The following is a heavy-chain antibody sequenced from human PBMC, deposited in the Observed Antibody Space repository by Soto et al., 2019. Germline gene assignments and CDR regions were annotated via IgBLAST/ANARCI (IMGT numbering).Heavy chain of an antibody. CDR1: GFTFSSYG. V-gene: IGHV3-30*18. Sequence: GGSLRLSCAASGFTFSSYGMHWVRQAPGKGLEWVAVISYDGSNKYYADSVKGRFTISRDNSKNTLYLQMNSLRAEDTAVYYCAKEHPSYRLDVWGQGTTVTVSS. CDR2: ISYDGSNK. J-gene: IGHJ6*02. CDR3: AKEHPSYRLDV.